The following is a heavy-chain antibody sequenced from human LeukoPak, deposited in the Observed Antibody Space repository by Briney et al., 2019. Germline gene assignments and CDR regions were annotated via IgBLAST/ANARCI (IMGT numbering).Heavy chain of an antibody. CDR1: GFTFSSYG. Sequence: PGGSLRLSCAASGFTFSSYGMHWVRQAPGKGLEWVAVISYDGSNKYCADSVKGRFTISRDNSKNTLYLQMNSLRAGDTAVYYCAKIHSSGYSGDWYFDYWGQGTLVTVSS. V-gene: IGHV3-30*18. D-gene: IGHD3-22*01. CDR3: AKIHSSGYSGDWYFDY. CDR2: ISYDGSNK. J-gene: IGHJ4*02.